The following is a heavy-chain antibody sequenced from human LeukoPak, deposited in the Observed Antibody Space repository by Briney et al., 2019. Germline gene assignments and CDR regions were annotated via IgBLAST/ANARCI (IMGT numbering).Heavy chain of an antibody. J-gene: IGHJ5*02. D-gene: IGHD3-3*01. CDR1: GGSISSYY. CDR2: IYTSGST. CDR3: AGDGVAYDFWSGPFSWFDP. Sequence: SETLSLTCTVSGGSISSYYWSWIRQPAGKGLEWIGRIYTSGSTNYNPSLKSRVTMSVDTSKNQFSLKLSSVTAADTAVYYCAGDGVAYDFWSGPFSWFDPWGQGTLVTVSS. V-gene: IGHV4-4*07.